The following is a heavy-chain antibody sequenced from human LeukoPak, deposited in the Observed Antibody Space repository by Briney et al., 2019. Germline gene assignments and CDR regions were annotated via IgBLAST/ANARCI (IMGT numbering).Heavy chain of an antibody. Sequence: GGSLRLSCAASEVTVRSKYMSWVRHAPRKGLEWVSLIYSGGNTYYADSVKGRFPISRDNSKNTLYLQMNSLKAEDTAVYYCASRGSGDYPYFCYWGKGTLVTVPS. J-gene: IGHJ4*02. V-gene: IGHV3-53*01. D-gene: IGHD4-17*01. CDR1: EVTVRSKY. CDR2: IYSGGNT. CDR3: ASRGSGDYPYFCY.